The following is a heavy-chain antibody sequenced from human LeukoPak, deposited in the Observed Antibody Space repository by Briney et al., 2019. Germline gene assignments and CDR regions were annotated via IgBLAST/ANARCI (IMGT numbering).Heavy chain of an antibody. CDR2: IYSGGTT. CDR1: GFTVSSNF. Sequence: GSLRLSCAASGFTVSSNFMSWVRQAPGKGLEWVSVIYSGGTTYYADSVKGRFTISRDNSKNTLSLQMNSLRAEDTAVYYCARDGYGNNYMDVWGKGTTVTVSS. D-gene: IGHD1/OR15-1a*01. V-gene: IGHV3-53*01. J-gene: IGHJ6*03. CDR3: ARDGYGNNYMDV.